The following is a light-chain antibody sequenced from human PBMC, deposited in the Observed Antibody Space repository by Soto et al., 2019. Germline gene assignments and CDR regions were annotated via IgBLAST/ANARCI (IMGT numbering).Light chain of an antibody. V-gene: IGLV2-14*01. CDR2: DVS. CDR3: SSYTSSITLLYV. CDR1: SSDVGGYNY. Sequence: QSALTQPASVSGSPGQSITISCTGTSSDVGGYNYVSWYQQHPGKAPKLMIYDVSNRPSGVSNRFSGSKSGNTASLTISGLQAEYEADYYCSSYTSSITLLYVFGTATKVTVL. J-gene: IGLJ1*01.